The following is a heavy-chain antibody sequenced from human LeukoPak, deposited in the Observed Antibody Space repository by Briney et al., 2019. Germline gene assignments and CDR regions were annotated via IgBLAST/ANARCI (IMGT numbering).Heavy chain of an antibody. CDR1: GGSISSYY. CDR2: IYYSGST. D-gene: IGHD3-9*01. CDR3: ARDGYYDILTGYYPGWFDP. J-gene: IGHJ5*02. Sequence: NPSETLSLTCTVSGGSISSYYWSWIRQPPGKGLEWIGYIYYSGSTNYNPSLKSRVTISVDTSKNQFSLKLSSVTAADTAVYYCARDGYYDILTGYYPGWFDPWGQGTLVTVSS. V-gene: IGHV4-59*01.